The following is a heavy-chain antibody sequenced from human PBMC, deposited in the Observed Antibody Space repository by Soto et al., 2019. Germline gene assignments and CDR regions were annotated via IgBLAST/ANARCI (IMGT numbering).Heavy chain of an antibody. Sequence: GGSLRLSCAASGFTFSNYGMHWVRQAPGKGLEWVAVISYDGSNKYYADSVKGRFTISRDNSKNTLYLQMNSLRAEDTAVYYCAKDGRSSWYGSWFDPWGQGTLVTVSS. V-gene: IGHV3-30*18. D-gene: IGHD6-13*01. CDR3: AKDGRSSWYGSWFDP. J-gene: IGHJ5*02. CDR2: ISYDGSNK. CDR1: GFTFSNYG.